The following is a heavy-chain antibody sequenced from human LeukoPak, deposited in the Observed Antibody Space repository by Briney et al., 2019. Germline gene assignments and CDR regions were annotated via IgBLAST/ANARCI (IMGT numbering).Heavy chain of an antibody. J-gene: IGHJ3*02. D-gene: IGHD1-26*01. CDR3: ARPIVGATLSSAFDI. CDR1: GYTFTSYA. CDR2: INAGNGST. Sequence: ASVKVSCKASGYTFTSYAMHWVRQAPGQRLEWMGWINAGNGSTKYSQKFQGRVTITRDTSASTAYMELSSLRSEDTAVYYCARPIVGATLSSAFDIWGQGTMVTVSS. V-gene: IGHV1-3*01.